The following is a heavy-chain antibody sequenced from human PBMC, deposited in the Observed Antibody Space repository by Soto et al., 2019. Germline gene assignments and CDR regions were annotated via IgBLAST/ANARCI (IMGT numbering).Heavy chain of an antibody. D-gene: IGHD3-10*01. CDR3: ARAKLHGSGSYLLRIGYYFDY. J-gene: IGHJ4*02. Sequence: SETLSLTCSVSGDSISSSTYYWGWMRQPPGKGLEWIASFYYSGNTYYNPSLKSRVTISVDTSKNQFSLKLNSVTAADTALYYCARAKLHGSGSYLLRIGYYFDYWGQGTLVTVSS. V-gene: IGHV4-39*01. CDR2: FYYSGNT. CDR1: GDSISSSTYY.